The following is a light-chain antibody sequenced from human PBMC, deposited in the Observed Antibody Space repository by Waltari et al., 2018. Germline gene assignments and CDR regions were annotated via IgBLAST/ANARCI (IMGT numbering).Light chain of an antibody. CDR1: SGHSSNV. V-gene: IGLV4-69*01. CDR3: QTGGHGTWV. J-gene: IGLJ3*02. CDR2: VNSDGSQ. Sequence: QLVLTQSPSASASLGASVKLTCTLSSGHSSNVIAWLQQQPEKGPRYLRKVNSDGSQRKGDHIPDRFSGSSSGAERYLTISSLQSEDEADYYCQTGGHGTWVFGGGTKLTVL.